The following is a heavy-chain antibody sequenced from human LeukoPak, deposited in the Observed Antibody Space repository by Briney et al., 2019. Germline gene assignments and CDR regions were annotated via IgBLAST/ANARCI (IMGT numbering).Heavy chain of an antibody. CDR1: GFTFSSSW. D-gene: IGHD3-16*01. CDR2: IKGDGSDK. Sequence: GGSLRLSCAASGFTFSSSWMTWVRQAPGKGQEWLANIKGDGSDKNYVDSVKGRFTISRDNAKNSLFLQMSSLRGEDTALYYCATEHWGPNSWGQGTLVTVSS. V-gene: IGHV3-7*01. J-gene: IGHJ4*02. CDR3: ATEHWGPNS.